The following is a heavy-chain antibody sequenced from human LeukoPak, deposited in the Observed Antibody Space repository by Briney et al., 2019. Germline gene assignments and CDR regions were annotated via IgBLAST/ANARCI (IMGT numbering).Heavy chain of an antibody. Sequence: SETLSLTCAAYGGSFSGYYWSWIRQSPGKGLEWIGEINHRGSTNYNPSLKRRVTISVDTSKNQFSLKLSSVTAADTAVYYCAKSLYGSGSYYNWFDPWGQGTLVTVSS. CDR2: INHRGST. V-gene: IGHV4-34*01. CDR1: GGSFSGYY. D-gene: IGHD3-10*01. J-gene: IGHJ5*02. CDR3: AKSLYGSGSYYNWFDP.